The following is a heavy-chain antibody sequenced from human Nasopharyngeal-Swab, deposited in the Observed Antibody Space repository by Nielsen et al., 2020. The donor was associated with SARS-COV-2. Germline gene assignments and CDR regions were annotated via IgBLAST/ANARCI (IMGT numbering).Heavy chain of an antibody. CDR2: ISGADDST. CDR1: GFIFKNYA. Sequence: GGSLRLSCPASGFIFKNYAMNWVRQAPGRGLEWVSAISGADDSTKYADAVKGRFTISRDNSKNTLDLQMNSLRAEDTAMYYCAKDRDSGDDSGEYYHYYGMDVWGQGTSVTVS. V-gene: IGHV3-23*01. D-gene: IGHD5-12*01. CDR3: AKDRDSGDDSGEYYHYYGMDV. J-gene: IGHJ6*02.